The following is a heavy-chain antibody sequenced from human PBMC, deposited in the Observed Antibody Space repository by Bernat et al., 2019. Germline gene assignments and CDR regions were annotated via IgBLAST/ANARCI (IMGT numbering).Heavy chain of an antibody. Sequence: VQLLESGGGLVQPGGSLRLSCVASGFTFSDHYMSWVRQAPGKGLGWISYSSITSGYTKYADSVKGRFTIFRDNAQNSLYLQMNSLRAEDTAVYYCARVHKYSSGYGMDVWGQGTTVTVSS. J-gene: IGHJ6*02. D-gene: IGHD6-19*01. CDR2: SSITSGYT. CDR3: ARVHKYSSGYGMDV. CDR1: GFTFSDHY. V-gene: IGHV3-11*06.